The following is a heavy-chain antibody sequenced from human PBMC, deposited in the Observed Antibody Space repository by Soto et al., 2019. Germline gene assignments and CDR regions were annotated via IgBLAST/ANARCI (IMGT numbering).Heavy chain of an antibody. J-gene: IGHJ6*02. CDR1: GGSFSGYY. V-gene: IGHV4-34*01. Sequence: SETLSLTCAVYGGSFSGYYRSWIRQPPGKGLEWIGEINHSGSTNYNPSLKSRVTRSVDTSKNQFSLKLSSVTAADTAVYYCARGGAARLDYYYGMDVWGQGTTVTVSS. CDR3: ARGGAARLDYYYGMDV. D-gene: IGHD6-6*01. CDR2: INHSGST.